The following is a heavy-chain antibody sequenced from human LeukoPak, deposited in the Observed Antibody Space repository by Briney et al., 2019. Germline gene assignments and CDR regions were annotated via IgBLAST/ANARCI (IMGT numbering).Heavy chain of an antibody. Sequence: ASVKVSCKASGYTFTSYYMHWVRQAPGQGLEWMGWINPNSGGTNYAQKFQGRVTMTRDTSISTAYMELSRLRSDDTAVYYCARGGIGGSQRTPKSYYYMDVWGKGTTVTISS. D-gene: IGHD1-26*01. CDR1: GYTFTSYY. CDR2: INPNSGGT. V-gene: IGHV1-2*02. J-gene: IGHJ6*03. CDR3: ARGGIGGSQRTPKSYYYMDV.